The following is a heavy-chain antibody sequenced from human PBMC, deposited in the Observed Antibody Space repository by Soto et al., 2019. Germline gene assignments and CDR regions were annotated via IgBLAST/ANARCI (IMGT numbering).Heavy chain of an antibody. CDR1: GGTFNTYA. D-gene: IGHD3-10*01. V-gene: IGHV1-69*19. CDR2: ISPMFGAA. J-gene: IGHJ4*02. CDR3: AREVQVHTPAFVY. Sequence: QVQLVQSGAEMKKPGSSVKVSCQSSGGTFNTYAMNWVRQAPGQGPEWMGDISPMFGAANYAPKFQGRVTIPADESTGTSYMQLSSFTSEDTALYFCAREVQVHTPAFVYWGQGTLVTVSS.